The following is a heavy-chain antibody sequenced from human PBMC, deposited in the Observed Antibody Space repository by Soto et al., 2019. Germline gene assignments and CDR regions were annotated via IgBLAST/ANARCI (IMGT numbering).Heavy chain of an antibody. D-gene: IGHD1-26*01. CDR1: GFTFSSYG. CDR2: IWYDGSNK. V-gene: IGHV3-33*01. J-gene: IGHJ4*02. CDR3: ARDEGGSYPRFDY. Sequence: QVQLVESGGGVVQPGRSLRLSCAASGFTFSSYGMHWVRQAPGKGLEWVAVIWYDGSNKYYADSVKGRFTISRDNSKNTLYLQMNSLRAEDTAVYYCARDEGGSYPRFDYWGQGTLVTVSS.